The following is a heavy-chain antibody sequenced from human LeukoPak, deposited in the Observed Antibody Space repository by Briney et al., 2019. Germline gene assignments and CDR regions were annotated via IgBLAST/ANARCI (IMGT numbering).Heavy chain of an antibody. D-gene: IGHD3-22*01. CDR2: FYSTGST. J-gene: IGHJ4*02. CDR1: GGSITSGTSY. Sequence: PSETLSLTCTVSGGSITSGTSYWGWVRQPPGRGLEWIGTFYSTGSTYYNPSLRNRVTISVDTSKNQFSLRLSSVTAADTAIYYCAREGRDYYDRSGYSPDYWGQGTLVTVSS. CDR3: AREGRDYYDRSGYSPDY. V-gene: IGHV4-39*07.